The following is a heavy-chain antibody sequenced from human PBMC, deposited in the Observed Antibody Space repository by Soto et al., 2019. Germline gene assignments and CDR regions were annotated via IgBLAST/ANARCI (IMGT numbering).Heavy chain of an antibody. CDR3: ARGYVGAARGLRQNSNWSAP. J-gene: IGHJ5*02. Sequence: WPRHYNRQGLEWMGWMNPNSGNTGYAQKFQGRVTMTRNTSISTAYMELSSLRSEDTAVYYCARGYVGAARGLRQNSNWSAPWRNGSHVTVTS. D-gene: IGHD6-6*01. CDR2: MNPNSGNT. V-gene: IGHV1-8*01.